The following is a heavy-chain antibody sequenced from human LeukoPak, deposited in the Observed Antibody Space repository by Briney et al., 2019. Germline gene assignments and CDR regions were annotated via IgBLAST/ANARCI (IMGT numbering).Heavy chain of an antibody. V-gene: IGHV3-23*01. J-gene: IGHJ4*02. CDR3: AKTKDSSFDY. CDR1: GFTVSSNY. CDR2: ISGSGGST. Sequence: GGSLRLSCAASGFTVSSNYLNWVRQAPGKGLEWVSAISGSGGSTYYADSVKGRFTISRDNSKNTLYLQMNSLRAEDTAVYYCAKTKDSSFDYWGQGTLVTVSS. D-gene: IGHD2-8*01.